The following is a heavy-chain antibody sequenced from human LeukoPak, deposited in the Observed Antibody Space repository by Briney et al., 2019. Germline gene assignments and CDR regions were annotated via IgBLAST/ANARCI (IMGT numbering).Heavy chain of an antibody. CDR2: ISSNGGST. J-gene: IGHJ4*02. CDR3: ARENDLYCSSTSCYPFDY. CDR1: GFTFSSYA. Sequence: GGSLRLSCAASGFTFSSYAMHWVRQAPGKGLEYVSAISSNGGSTYYANSVKGRFTISRDNSKNTLYLQMGSLRAEDMAVYYCARENDLYCSSTSCYPFDYWGQGTLVTVSS. V-gene: IGHV3-64*01. D-gene: IGHD2-2*01.